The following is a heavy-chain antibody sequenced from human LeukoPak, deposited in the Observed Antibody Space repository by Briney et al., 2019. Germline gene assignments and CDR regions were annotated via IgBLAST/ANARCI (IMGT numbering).Heavy chain of an antibody. CDR2: VNKDGSEK. D-gene: IGHD1/OR15-1a*01. CDR1: GFTFSSYA. V-gene: IGHV3-7*03. Sequence: GGSLRLSCAASGFTFSSYAMSWVRQAPGKGPEWVANVNKDGSEKYYVDSVKGRFTISRDTAKNSLYLQMNDLRAEDTALYYCARNNDMDVWGQGTTVIVSS. J-gene: IGHJ6*02. CDR3: ARNNDMDV.